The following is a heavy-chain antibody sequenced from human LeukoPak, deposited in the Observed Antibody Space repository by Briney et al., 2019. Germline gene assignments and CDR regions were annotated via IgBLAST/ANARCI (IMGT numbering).Heavy chain of an antibody. CDR2: IYYSGST. D-gene: IGHD4-23*01. CDR3: ARVNYGGNGDLDY. CDR1: GGSISSGDYY. V-gene: IGHV4-30-4*01. J-gene: IGHJ4*02. Sequence: PSETLSLTCTVSGGSISSGDYYWSWIRQPPGKGLEWIGYIYYSGSTYYNPSLKSRVTISVDTSKNQFSLKLSSVTAADTAVYYCARVNYGGNGDLDYWGQGTLVTVSS.